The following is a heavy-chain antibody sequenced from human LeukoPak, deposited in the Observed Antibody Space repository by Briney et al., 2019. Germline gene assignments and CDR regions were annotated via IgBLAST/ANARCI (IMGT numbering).Heavy chain of an antibody. CDR1: GSTFSSYG. J-gene: IGHJ6*03. CDR3: ARTPYYYYMDV. V-gene: IGHV3-30*03. CDR2: ISYDGSNK. Sequence: GRSLRLSCAASGSTFSSYGMHWVRQAPGKGLEWVAVISYDGSNKYYADSVKGRFTISRDNSKNTLYLQMNSLRAEDTAVYYCARTPYYYYMDVWGKGTTVTISS.